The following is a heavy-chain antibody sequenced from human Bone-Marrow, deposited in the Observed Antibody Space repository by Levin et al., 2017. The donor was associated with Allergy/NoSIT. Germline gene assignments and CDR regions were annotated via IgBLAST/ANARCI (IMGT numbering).Heavy chain of an antibody. D-gene: IGHD1-26*01. CDR3: ARDPALNRGSNYGMDV. Sequence: ASVKVSCAASGFSFSGYTMTWVRQAPGKGLEWVSSIGGSGKYIYYAESLKGRVTISRDNARKSVYLEMNSLRAEDTAVYYCARDPALNRGSNYGMDVWGHGTTVTVSS. J-gene: IGHJ6*02. CDR2: IGGSGKYI. V-gene: IGHV3-21*01. CDR1: GFSFSGYT.